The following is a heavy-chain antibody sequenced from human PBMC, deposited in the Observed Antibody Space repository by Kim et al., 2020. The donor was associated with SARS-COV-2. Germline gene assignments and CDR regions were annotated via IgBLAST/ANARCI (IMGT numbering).Heavy chain of an antibody. J-gene: IGHJ4*02. Sequence: GGSLRLSCAASGFTFGDYAMHWVRQAPGKGLEWVSGISWNSGSIGYADSVKGRFTISRDNAKNSLYLQMNSLRAEDTALYYCAKDMTLKGLPKYNLDRTHFDYWGQGTLVTVSS. V-gene: IGHV3-9*01. CDR1: GFTFGDYA. CDR2: ISWNSGSI. CDR3: AKDMTLKGLPKYNLDRTHFDY. D-gene: IGHD1-20*01.